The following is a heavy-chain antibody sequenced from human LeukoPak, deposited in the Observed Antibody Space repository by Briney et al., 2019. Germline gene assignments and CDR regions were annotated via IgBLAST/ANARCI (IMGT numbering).Heavy chain of an antibody. Sequence: GGSLRLSCAASGFTFDDYAMHWVRQAPGKGLEWVSGISWNSGSIGYADSVKGRFTISRDNAKNSLFLQMNSLRAEDTAVYYCARINSGRHLGDAFDIWGQGTTVTVSS. CDR2: ISWNSGSI. D-gene: IGHD1-26*01. J-gene: IGHJ3*02. V-gene: IGHV3-9*01. CDR3: ARINSGRHLGDAFDI. CDR1: GFTFDDYA.